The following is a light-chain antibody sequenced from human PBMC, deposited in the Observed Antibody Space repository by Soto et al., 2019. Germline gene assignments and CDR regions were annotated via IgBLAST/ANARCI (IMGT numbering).Light chain of an antibody. CDR3: QHYNNWPPAWT. CDR1: QSVSTY. V-gene: IGKV3-11*01. J-gene: IGKJ1*01. CDR2: DAS. Sequence: EILLTQSPASLSLSPGERATLSCRASQSVSTYLAWYQQKPGQTPRLLIYDASNRATDIPARFSGSGSGTDFTLTISSLEPEDFALYYCQHYNNWPPAWTFGQGTKVDIK.